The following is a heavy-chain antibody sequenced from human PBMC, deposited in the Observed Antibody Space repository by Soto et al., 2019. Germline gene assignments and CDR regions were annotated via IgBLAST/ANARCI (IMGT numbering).Heavy chain of an antibody. Sequence: QVQLVQSGAEVKKPGSSVKVSCKASEGTFSSYAINWVRQAPGQGLEWMGGIIPIFFTANYAQMFQGRVTITADESTSTAYMKLSSLRSEDTAMYYCALKGRGNYGGNLPGADGGDYWGQGTLVTVSS. CDR3: ALKGRGNYGGNLPGADGGDY. CDR1: EGTFSSYA. CDR2: IIPIFFTA. V-gene: IGHV1-69*01. J-gene: IGHJ4*02. D-gene: IGHD4-17*01.